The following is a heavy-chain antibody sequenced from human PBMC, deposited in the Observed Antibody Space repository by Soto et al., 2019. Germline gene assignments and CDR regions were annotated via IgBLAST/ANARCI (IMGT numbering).Heavy chain of an antibody. D-gene: IGHD3-22*01. V-gene: IGHV5-51*01. CDR1: GYSFTSYW. CDR3: ARLDSPGITMIVVVFGGMDV. CDR2: IYLGDSDT. J-gene: IGHJ6*02. Sequence: GESLKISCKGSGYSFTSYWIGWVRQMPGKGLEWMGIIYLGDSDTRYSPSFQGQVTISADKSISTAYLQWSSLKASDTAMYYCARLDSPGITMIVVVFGGMDVWGQGTTVTVSS.